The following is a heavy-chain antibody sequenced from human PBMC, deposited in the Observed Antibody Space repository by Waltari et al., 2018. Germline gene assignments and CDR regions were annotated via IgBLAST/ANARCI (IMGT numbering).Heavy chain of an antibody. V-gene: IGHV3-23*01. CDR1: GFSFMGYA. J-gene: IGHJ4*02. Sequence: SGFSFMGYAMSWVRQAPGEGLEWVASISGSGATPFYADSVKGRFTIVRDNSKDTLYLQMNSLRVDDSAVYYCAKGSRGYTNYFFDYWGQGALVTVSS. D-gene: IGHD3-16*02. CDR3: AKGSRGYTNYFFDY. CDR2: ISGSGATP.